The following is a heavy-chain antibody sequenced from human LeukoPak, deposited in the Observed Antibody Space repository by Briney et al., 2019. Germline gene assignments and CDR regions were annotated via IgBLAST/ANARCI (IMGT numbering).Heavy chain of an antibody. D-gene: IGHD5-18*01. Sequence: SETLSLTCTVSGGSISSYYWSWIRQPPGKGLEWIGYIYYSGSTNYNPSLKSRVTISVDTSKNQFSLKLSSVTAADTAVYYCVASPDTAMDYYFDYWGQGTLVTVSS. V-gene: IGHV4-59*01. CDR2: IYYSGST. CDR3: VASPDTAMDYYFDY. J-gene: IGHJ4*02. CDR1: GGSISSYY.